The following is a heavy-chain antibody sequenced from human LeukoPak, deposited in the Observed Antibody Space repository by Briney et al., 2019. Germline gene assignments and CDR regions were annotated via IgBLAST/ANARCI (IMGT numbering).Heavy chain of an antibody. J-gene: IGHJ6*04. CDR3: ARSPLRYFDWLSDYYYGMDV. CDR2: ISAYNGNT. Sequence: ASVKVSCKASGYTFTSYGISWVRQAPGQGLEWMGWISAYNGNTNYAQKLQGRVTMTTDTSTSTAYMELRSLRSDDTAVYYCARSPLRYFDWLSDYYYGMDVWGKGTTVTVSS. CDR1: GYTFTSYG. D-gene: IGHD3-9*01. V-gene: IGHV1-18*04.